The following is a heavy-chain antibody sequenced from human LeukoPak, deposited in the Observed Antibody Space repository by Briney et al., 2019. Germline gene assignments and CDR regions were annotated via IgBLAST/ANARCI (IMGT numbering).Heavy chain of an antibody. CDR3: ARDRNSGSSLDI. CDR2: IYPYSGDT. D-gene: IGHD6-6*01. CDR1: GYTFTNYY. Sequence: GASVTVSCKASGYTFTNYYIHWVRQAPGQGLEWMGWIYPYSGDTNYAQNFQGRVTMTRDTSISTAYMELSSLKSDDTAVYYCARDRNSGSSLDIWGQGTMLTVSS. V-gene: IGHV1-2*02. J-gene: IGHJ3*02.